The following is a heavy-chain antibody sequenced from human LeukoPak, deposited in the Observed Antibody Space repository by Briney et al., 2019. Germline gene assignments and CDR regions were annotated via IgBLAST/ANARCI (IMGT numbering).Heavy chain of an antibody. CDR2: INHSGST. V-gene: IGHV4-34*01. CDR1: GGSFSGYY. Sequence: SETLSLTCAVYGGSFSGYYWRWIRQPPGKGLEWIGEINHSGSTNYNPSLKSRVTISVDTSKNQFSLRLKSVTASDTAVYYCVRHTGSYYATFYGMDVWGQGTTVTVSS. J-gene: IGHJ6*02. CDR3: VRHTGSYYATFYGMDV. D-gene: IGHD1-26*01.